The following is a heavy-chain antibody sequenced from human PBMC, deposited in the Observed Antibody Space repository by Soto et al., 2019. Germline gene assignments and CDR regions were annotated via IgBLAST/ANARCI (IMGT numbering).Heavy chain of an antibody. V-gene: IGHV1-69*12. Sequence: QVQLVQSGAEVKKPGSSVKVSCKASGGTFSSYAISWVRQAPGQGLEWMGGIIPIFGTANYAQKFQGRVTITADETTSTASMELSNLRSEGTAVYYWAREGGSGNYRCYAMDVWGQGTTVTVSS. D-gene: IGHD3-10*01. CDR1: GGTFSSYA. J-gene: IGHJ6*02. CDR3: AREGGSGNYRCYAMDV. CDR2: IIPIFGTA.